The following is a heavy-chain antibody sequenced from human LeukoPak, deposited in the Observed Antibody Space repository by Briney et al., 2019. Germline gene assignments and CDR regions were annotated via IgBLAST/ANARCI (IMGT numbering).Heavy chain of an antibody. CDR2: IYYSGST. CDR3: ARDWGPGGSGTSSGAFDI. D-gene: IGHD3-10*01. Sequence: SQTLSLTCTVSGGSISSGGYYWSWIRQHPGKGLEWIGYIYYSGSTYYNPSLKSRVTISVDTSKNQFSLKLSSVTAADTAVYYCARDWGPGGSGTSSGAFDIWGQGTMVTVSS. V-gene: IGHV4-31*03. CDR1: GGSISSGGYY. J-gene: IGHJ3*02.